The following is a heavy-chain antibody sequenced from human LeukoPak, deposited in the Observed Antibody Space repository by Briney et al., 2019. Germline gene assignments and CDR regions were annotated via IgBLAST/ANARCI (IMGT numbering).Heavy chain of an antibody. J-gene: IGHJ4*02. CDR2: INTNTGNP. CDR1: GYTFTSYA. D-gene: IGHD6-13*01. V-gene: IGHV7-4-1*02. Sequence: ASVKVSCKASGYTFTSYAMNWVRQAPGQGLEWMGWINTNTGNPTYAQGFTGRFVFSLDTSVSTAYLQISSLKAEDTAVYYCARGPPMGGSSWPFDYWGQGTLVTVSS. CDR3: ARGPPMGGSSWPFDY.